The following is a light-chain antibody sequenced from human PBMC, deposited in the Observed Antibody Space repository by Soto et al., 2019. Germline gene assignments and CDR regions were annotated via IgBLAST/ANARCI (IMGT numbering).Light chain of an antibody. Sequence: DVVMTQSPLSLSVTLGQSASVSCRSSESVLYSDGNSYLSWFQQRPGQSPRRLIYKVSNRDAGGPDNFIGSGPDHNSKLKTSRVEAEEVGVYYGMQGTYWPYPLGKGPQLEIK. CDR1: ESVLYSDGNSY. V-gene: IGKV2-30*01. J-gene: IGKJ2*01. CDR2: KVS. CDR3: MQGTYWPYP.